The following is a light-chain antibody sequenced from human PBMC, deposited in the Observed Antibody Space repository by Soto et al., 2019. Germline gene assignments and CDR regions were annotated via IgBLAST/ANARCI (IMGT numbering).Light chain of an antibody. CDR1: QSVTSN. CDR3: QQYNHWPWT. Sequence: EIVMTQSPATLSVSPGERATLSCRASQSVTSNLAWYQQNPGQPPRLLITGASTRATGIPARFSGSGSGTEFTLTISSLQSEDFAMYYCQQYNHWPWTFGQVTKVEIK. CDR2: GAS. V-gene: IGKV3-15*01. J-gene: IGKJ1*01.